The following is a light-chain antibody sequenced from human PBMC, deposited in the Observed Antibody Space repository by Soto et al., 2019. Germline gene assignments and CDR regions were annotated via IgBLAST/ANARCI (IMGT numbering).Light chain of an antibody. CDR3: QQLHSYPIT. J-gene: IGKJ5*01. CDR2: GAS. Sequence: DRQLTHSPSSLSASVGEGVKITCRASQVIRNDLAWYQQKPGKAPKLLIYGASTLQSGVPSRFRGSESGAVFTLTISSLQPEDFATYYCQQLHSYPITFGQGTRLEI. CDR1: QVIRND. V-gene: IGKV1-9*01.